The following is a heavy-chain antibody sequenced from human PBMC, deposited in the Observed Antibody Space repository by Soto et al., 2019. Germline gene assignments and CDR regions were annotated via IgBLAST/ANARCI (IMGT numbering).Heavy chain of an antibody. Sequence: SETLSLTCTVSGDSISPYFWSWIRQPPGKGLEWIGYIYYSGSTNYNPSLKSRVTISVDTSKNQFSLKLSSVTAADTAVYYCARGYDFWSGYYTEGPYYYYGMDVWGQGTTVTVSS. CDR3: ARGYDFWSGYYTEGPYYYYGMDV. CDR2: IYYSGST. V-gene: IGHV4-59*01. CDR1: GDSISPYF. D-gene: IGHD3-3*01. J-gene: IGHJ6*02.